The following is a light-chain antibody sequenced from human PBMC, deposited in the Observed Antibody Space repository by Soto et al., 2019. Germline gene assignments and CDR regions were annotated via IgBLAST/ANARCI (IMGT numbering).Light chain of an antibody. J-gene: IGKJ5*01. CDR3: PQFNSYPIT. CDR2: AAS. Sequence: DIQMTQSPSSLSVSVGDRVTITCRASQSIGGFLNWYQQKLGKAPKLLIYAASSLQSGVPSRFSGSGSGTDFTLTISSLQPEDFATYYCPQFNSYPITFGQGTRLEIK. CDR1: QSIGGF. V-gene: IGKV1-39*01.